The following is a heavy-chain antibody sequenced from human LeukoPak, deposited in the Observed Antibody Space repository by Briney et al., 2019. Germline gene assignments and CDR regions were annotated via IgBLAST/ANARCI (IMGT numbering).Heavy chain of an antibody. CDR2: TGGSGDTT. CDR3: AKVARGGSCYHSDS. Sequence: GGSLRLSCAASGFSFGSYGMSWVRQAPGKGLEWVSGTGGSGDTTYYADSVQGRFTISRDNSKNTLFLQMNSLRAEDTAVYYCAKVARGGSCYHSDSWGPGTLVTVSS. V-gene: IGHV3-23*01. J-gene: IGHJ4*02. D-gene: IGHD2-15*01. CDR1: GFSFGSYG.